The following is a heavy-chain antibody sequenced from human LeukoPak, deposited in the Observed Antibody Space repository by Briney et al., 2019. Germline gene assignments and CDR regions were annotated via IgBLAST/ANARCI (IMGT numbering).Heavy chain of an antibody. V-gene: IGHV4-34*01. CDR1: GGSFSGYY. Sequence: SETPSLTCAVYGGSFSGYYWSWIRQPPGKGLEWIGEINHSGSTNYNPSLKSRVTISVDTSKNQFSLKLSSVTAADTAVYYCARGLEWELSYWGQGTLDTVSS. CDR2: INHSGST. CDR3: ARGLEWELSY. D-gene: IGHD1-26*01. J-gene: IGHJ4*02.